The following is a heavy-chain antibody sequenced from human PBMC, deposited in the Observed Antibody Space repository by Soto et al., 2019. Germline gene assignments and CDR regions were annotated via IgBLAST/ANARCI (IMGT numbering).Heavy chain of an antibody. CDR3: ASYGATLYYYYGMDV. CDR2: ISSSSSYI. Sequence: PGGSLRLSCAASGFTFSSYSMNWVRQAPGKGLEWDSSISSSSSYIYYADSVKGRFTISRDNAKNSLYLQMNSLRAEDTAVYYCASYGATLYYYYGMDVWGQGTTVTVSS. D-gene: IGHD4-17*01. CDR1: GFTFSSYS. V-gene: IGHV3-21*01. J-gene: IGHJ6*02.